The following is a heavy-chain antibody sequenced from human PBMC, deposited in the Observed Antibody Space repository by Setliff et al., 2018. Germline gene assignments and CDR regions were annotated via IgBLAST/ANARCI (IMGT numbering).Heavy chain of an antibody. V-gene: IGHV3-15*01. J-gene: IGHJ5*02. CDR3: TTGPRDSRDYMNWLDP. Sequence: GGSLRLSCMASGLTFNNAWMRWVRQGPGKGLEWIGRIKSKREGETADFAAPVKGRFSLSRDDSKQTVYLHMKSLKSEDTGVYYCTTGPRDSRDYMNWLDPWGPGTLVTVSS. D-gene: IGHD4-17*01. CDR1: GLTFNNAW. CDR2: IKSKREGETA.